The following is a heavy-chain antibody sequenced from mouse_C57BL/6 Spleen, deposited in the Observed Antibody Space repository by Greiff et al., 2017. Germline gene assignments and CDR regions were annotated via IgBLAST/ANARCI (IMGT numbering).Heavy chain of an antibody. J-gene: IGHJ3*01. CDR2: ISSGGSYT. CDR1: GFTFSSYG. D-gene: IGHD2-4*01. V-gene: IGHV5-6*01. Sequence: EVQLQESGGDLVKPGGSLKLSCAASGFTFSSYGMSWVRQTPDKRLEWVATISSGGSYTYYPDSVKGRFTISRDNAKNTLYLQMSSLKSEDTAMYYCARGDYDDGAWFAYWGQGTLVTVSA. CDR3: ARGDYDDGAWFAY.